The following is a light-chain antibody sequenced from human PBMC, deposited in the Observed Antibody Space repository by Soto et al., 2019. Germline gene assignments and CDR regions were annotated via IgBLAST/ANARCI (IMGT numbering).Light chain of an antibody. Sequence: VMTQSPAILSVSPGERATLSCRASQSVSTNVAWYQQIPGQTPRLLIYGASTRATGIPVRCSGSGSGTEFTLGISSVQSEDLAVYYCHRYDDGPYTFGQGTKVEI. CDR3: HRYDDGPYT. CDR1: QSVSTN. CDR2: GAS. V-gene: IGKV3-15*01. J-gene: IGKJ2*01.